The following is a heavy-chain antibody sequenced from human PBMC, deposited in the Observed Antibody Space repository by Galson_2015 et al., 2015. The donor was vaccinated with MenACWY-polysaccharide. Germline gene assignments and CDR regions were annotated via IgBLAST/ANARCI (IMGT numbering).Heavy chain of an antibody. J-gene: IGHJ4*02. CDR2: ISGSGAST. CDR3: ARGGGRFPENYYFDY. D-gene: IGHD3-16*01. CDR1: GFTFSSYA. V-gene: IGHV3-23*01. Sequence: SLRLSCAASGFTFSSYATSWVRQAPGKGLEWVSSISGSGASTHYADSVKGRFTISRDNSKNTLYLQMNSLSAEDTAVCYCARGGGRFPENYYFDYWGQGTLVTVSS.